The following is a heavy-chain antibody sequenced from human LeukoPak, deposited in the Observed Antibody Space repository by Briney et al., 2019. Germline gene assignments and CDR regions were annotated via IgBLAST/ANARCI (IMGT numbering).Heavy chain of an antibody. Sequence: GGSLRLSCAVSGFTFNNYGMSSVRQAPGKGLEWVSAISGSGFNTYYADSVKGRFTISRDNSKNTLYLQMNSLRAEDTALYFCAKSGYNRFDYWGQGTLVTVSS. CDR2: ISGSGFNT. CDR1: GFTFNNYG. J-gene: IGHJ4*02. CDR3: AKSGYNRFDY. V-gene: IGHV3-23*01. D-gene: IGHD5-24*01.